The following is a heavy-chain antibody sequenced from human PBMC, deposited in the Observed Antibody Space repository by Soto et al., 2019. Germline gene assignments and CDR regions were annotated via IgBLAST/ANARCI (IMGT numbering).Heavy chain of an antibody. Sequence: EVQLVESGGGLVQPGGSLRLSCAASGFTFSSYAMHWVRQAPGKGLEYVSAIGSDRGNTYYANSVKDRFTISRDNSKNTLYLQMGSLRTEDMAVYYCARGDPYSDTLRNDAFDIWGQGTMVTVSS. J-gene: IGHJ3*02. CDR2: IGSDRGNT. CDR1: GFTFSSYA. V-gene: IGHV3-64*01. D-gene: IGHD5-18*01. CDR3: ARGDPYSDTLRNDAFDI.